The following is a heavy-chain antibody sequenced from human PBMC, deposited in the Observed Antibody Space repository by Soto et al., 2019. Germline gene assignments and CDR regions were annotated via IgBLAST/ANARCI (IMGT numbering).Heavy chain of an antibody. D-gene: IGHD1-26*01. CDR3: AKDPEPIVGATTPSPVHY. CDR1: GFGFTYYA. V-gene: IGHV3-30*18. J-gene: IGHJ4*02. Sequence: VQLLESGGGLVQPGGSLTLSCAASGFGFTYYAMGWVRQAPGKGLEWVAVISYDGSNKYYADSVKGRFTISRDNSKNTLYLQMNSLRAEDTAVYYCAKDPEPIVGATTPSPVHYWGQGTLVTVSS. CDR2: ISYDGSNK.